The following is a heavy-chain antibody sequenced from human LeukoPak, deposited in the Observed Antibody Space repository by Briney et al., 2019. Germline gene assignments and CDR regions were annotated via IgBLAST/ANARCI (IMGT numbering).Heavy chain of an antibody. CDR1: GYTFTGYY. D-gene: IGHD1-26*01. J-gene: IGHJ6*03. CDR3: ARGVIVWGATPHYYMDV. V-gene: IGHV1-2*02. CDR2: INPNSGGT. Sequence: ASVKVSCKASGYTFTGYYIHWVRQAPGQGLEWMGWINPNSGGTNYAQKFQGRVTMTRDTSISTAYMELSRLRSDDTAVYYCARGVIVWGATPHYYMDVWGKGTTVTISS.